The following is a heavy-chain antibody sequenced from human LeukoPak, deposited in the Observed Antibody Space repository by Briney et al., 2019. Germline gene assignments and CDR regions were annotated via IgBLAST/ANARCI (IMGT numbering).Heavy chain of an antibody. J-gene: IGHJ5*02. Sequence: ASVKVSCKASGYTFTSYGISWVRQAPEQGLEWMGWISAYNGNTNYAQKLQGRVTMTTDTSTSTAYMELSSLRSEDTAVYYCARDLGYSNYGNWFDPWGQGTLATVSS. CDR2: ISAYNGNT. CDR1: GYTFTSYG. CDR3: ARDLGYSNYGNWFDP. V-gene: IGHV1-18*01. D-gene: IGHD4-11*01.